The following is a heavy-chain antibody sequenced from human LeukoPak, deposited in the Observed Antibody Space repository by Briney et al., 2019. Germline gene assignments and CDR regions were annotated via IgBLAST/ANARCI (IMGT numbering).Heavy chain of an antibody. Sequence: QTGGSLRLSCAAPGFHFSDSAMNCVRQAPGRGLGWISGVGTSGTVKFYADSVKGRFTISRDNQKNPLSLEMNGLRPEDTARYYCAKDRQYFGSGLDLWGQGTLVIVSS. J-gene: IGHJ5*02. D-gene: IGHD3-10*01. CDR1: GFHFSDSA. CDR3: AKDRQYFGSGLDL. V-gene: IGHV3-23*01. CDR2: VGTSGTVK.